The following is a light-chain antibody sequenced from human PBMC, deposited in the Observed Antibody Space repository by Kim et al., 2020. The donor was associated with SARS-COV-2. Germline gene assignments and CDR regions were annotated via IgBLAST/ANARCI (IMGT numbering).Light chain of an antibody. J-gene: IGKJ5*01. V-gene: IGKV3-20*01. CDR3: QQYARSPIT. CDR2: GAS. Sequence: SPGERASLSCRASQSVGRDYLAWYQQKSGQAPRLLMYGASTRAIGVPDRFSGSGSGTDFTLTISRLEPEDFAMYYCQQYARSPITFGQGTRLEIK. CDR1: QSVGRDY.